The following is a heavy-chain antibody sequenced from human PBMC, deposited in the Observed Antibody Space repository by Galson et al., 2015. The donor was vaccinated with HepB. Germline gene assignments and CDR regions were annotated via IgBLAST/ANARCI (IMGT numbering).Heavy chain of an antibody. Sequence: SLRLSCATSGFTFGDYPMSWFRQAPGKGLEWVGFIRSKAYGGTTEYAASVKGRFTISRDDSKSSAYLQMNSLKTEDTAVYYCSRAARGHCSGGSCYYFDYWGQGTLVTVSS. CDR3: SRAARGHCSGGSCYYFDY. J-gene: IGHJ4*02. CDR2: IRSKAYGGTT. V-gene: IGHV3-49*03. CDR1: GFTFGDYP. D-gene: IGHD2-15*01.